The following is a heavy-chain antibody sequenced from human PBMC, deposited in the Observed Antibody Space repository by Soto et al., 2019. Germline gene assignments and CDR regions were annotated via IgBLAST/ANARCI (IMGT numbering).Heavy chain of an antibody. CDR2: IRTSSSYI. V-gene: IGHV3-21*01. D-gene: IGHD2-21*02. J-gene: IGHJ6*02. CDR1: GFNFNNFG. CDR3: ARDRAPFCGGDCGLVDV. Sequence: GGSLRLSCAASGFNFNNFGMNWFRQAPGKGLEWVSSIRTSSSYIYYAESVKGRFTISRDNAKKSLYLEMNRLGVEDTAVYYCARDRAPFCGGDCGLVDVWGQGTSVTVSS.